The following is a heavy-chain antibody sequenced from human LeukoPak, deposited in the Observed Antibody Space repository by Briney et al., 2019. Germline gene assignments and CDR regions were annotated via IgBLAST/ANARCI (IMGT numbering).Heavy chain of an antibody. V-gene: IGHV4-34*01. Sequence: SETLSLTCAVYGGSFSGYYWSWIRQPPGKGLEWIGEINHSGSTTYNPSLKSRVTTSIDTSKSQFSLKLSSVTAADTAVYYCARGPNWNDFDYWGQGTLVTVSS. CDR2: INHSGST. CDR1: GGSFSGYY. CDR3: ARGPNWNDFDY. J-gene: IGHJ4*02. D-gene: IGHD1-1*01.